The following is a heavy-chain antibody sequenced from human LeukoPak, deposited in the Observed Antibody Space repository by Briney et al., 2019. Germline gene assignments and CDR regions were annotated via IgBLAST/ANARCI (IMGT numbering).Heavy chain of an antibody. Sequence: GGSLRLSCAASGCTFSSYAMRWVGQAPGKGVEGVSAISRGGGTTYYAPSVKGRFTISRDNSNNTLYLQMNSLRAEDTAVYFCAKRSTSSGWVDWGQGTLVTVSS. V-gene: IGHV3-23*01. CDR1: GCTFSSYA. CDR2: ISRGGGTT. CDR3: AKRSTSSGWVD. J-gene: IGHJ4*02. D-gene: IGHD6-19*01.